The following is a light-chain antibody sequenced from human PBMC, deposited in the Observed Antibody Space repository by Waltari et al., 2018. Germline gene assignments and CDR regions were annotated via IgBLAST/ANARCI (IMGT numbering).Light chain of an antibody. V-gene: IGKV3-20*01. CDR2: GAS. CDR1: QSVSRT. Sequence: IVLTQSPGTLSLSPGERATLSCRASQSVSRTLAWYPQKPGQAPRLLIYGASTRATGIPDRFSGSGSGTDFSLTISRLEPEDFAVYYCQHYVRLPATFGQGTKVEIK. CDR3: QHYVRLPAT. J-gene: IGKJ1*01.